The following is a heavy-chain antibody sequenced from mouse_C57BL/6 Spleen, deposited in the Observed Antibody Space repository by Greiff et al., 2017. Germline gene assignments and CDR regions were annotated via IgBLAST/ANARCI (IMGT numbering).Heavy chain of an antibody. D-gene: IGHD1-1*02. CDR3: ACCGSYGGFDWYFDV. CDR1: GYTFTDYN. Sequence: VQLKQSGPELVKPGASVKIPCKASGYTFTDYNMDWVKQSHGKSLEWIGDINPNNGGTIYNQKFKGKATLTVDKSSSTAYMELRSLTSEDTAVYYGACCGSYGGFDWYFDVWGTGTTVTVSS. V-gene: IGHV1-18*01. J-gene: IGHJ1*03. CDR2: INPNNGGT.